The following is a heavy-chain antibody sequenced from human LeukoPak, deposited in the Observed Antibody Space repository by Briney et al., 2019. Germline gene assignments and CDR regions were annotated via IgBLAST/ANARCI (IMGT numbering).Heavy chain of an antibody. CDR1: GFTFSSYG. Sequence: PGGSLRLSCSASGFTFSSYGRSWVRQAPGKGLEGVSSNSGSSIGTYYADSVRGRFTISRDKPKNTLYLQMASLRVEDTAVYYCAKDLRIAVAGDYFDYWGQGTLVTVSS. CDR2: NSGSSIGT. CDR3: AKDLRIAVAGDYFDY. V-gene: IGHV3-23*01. D-gene: IGHD6-19*01. J-gene: IGHJ4*02.